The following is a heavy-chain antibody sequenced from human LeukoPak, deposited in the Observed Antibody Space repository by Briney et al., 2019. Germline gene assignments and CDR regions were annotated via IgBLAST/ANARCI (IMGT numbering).Heavy chain of an antibody. V-gene: IGHV3-53*01. J-gene: IGHJ5*02. Sequence: GGSLRLSCAASGFTVSSNYMSWVRQAPGKGLEWVSVIYSGGSTYYADSVKGRFTISRDNSKNTLYLQMSSLRAEDTAVYYCAKDIVTSQNWFDPWGQGTLVTVSS. CDR3: AKDIVTSQNWFDP. CDR1: GFTVSSNY. D-gene: IGHD2/OR15-2a*01. CDR2: IYSGGST.